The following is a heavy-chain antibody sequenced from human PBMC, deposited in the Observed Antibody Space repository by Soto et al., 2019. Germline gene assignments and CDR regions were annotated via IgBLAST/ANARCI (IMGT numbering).Heavy chain of an antibody. V-gene: IGHV1-18*01. D-gene: IGHD3-22*01. Sequence: QVQLVQSGAEVKKPGASVKVSCKASGYTFITYGVSWVRQAPGQGLDWLGWISTYNGNTRYAERLQGRVTMTTDTTTNPADMELRNLRSDDTAVYSCARGPTDYYDNSANYFLDYWGQGTLVTVSS. CDR2: ISTYNGNT. CDR1: GYTFITYG. CDR3: ARGPTDYYDNSANYFLDY. J-gene: IGHJ4*02.